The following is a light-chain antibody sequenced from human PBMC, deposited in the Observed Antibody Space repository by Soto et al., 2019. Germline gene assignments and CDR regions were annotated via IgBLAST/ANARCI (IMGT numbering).Light chain of an antibody. CDR1: QSVSNN. CDR2: GAS. Sequence: EIVMTQSPATLSVSPGERVTLSCRASQSVSNNLAWYQQKPGQTPRLLIYGASTRATGIPARFSGSGSGTEFTLTISSLQSEDCAVYFCQQYNNWPPWTFGQWTKVEIK. CDR3: QQYNNWPPWT. J-gene: IGKJ1*01. V-gene: IGKV3-15*01.